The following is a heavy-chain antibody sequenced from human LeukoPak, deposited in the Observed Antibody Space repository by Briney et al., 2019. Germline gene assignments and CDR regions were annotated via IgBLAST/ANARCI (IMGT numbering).Heavy chain of an antibody. CDR3: ARAPDYGSGSYSDY. CDR1: GFTFSSYG. V-gene: IGHV3-33*01. CDR2: IWYDGSNK. D-gene: IGHD3-10*01. Sequence: GGSLRLSCAASGFTFSSYGMHWVRQGPGKGLGWVAVIWYDGSNKYYADSVKGRFTISRDNSKNTLYLQINSLRAEDTAVYYCARAPDYGSGSYSDYWSQGTLVTVSS. J-gene: IGHJ4*02.